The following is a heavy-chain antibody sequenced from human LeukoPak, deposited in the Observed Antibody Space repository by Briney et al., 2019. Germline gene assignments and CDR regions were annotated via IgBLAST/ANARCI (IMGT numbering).Heavy chain of an antibody. J-gene: IGHJ5*02. Sequence: GASVKVSCKASGGTFSSYTISWVRQAPGQGLEWMGTIIPILGIANYAQKFQGRVTITAAKSTSTAYMELSSLRSEDTAVYYCARAVCGGDCFNPWWQGTLVTASS. CDR2: IIPILGIA. CDR1: GGTFSSYT. V-gene: IGHV1-69*02. CDR3: ARAVCGGDCFNP. D-gene: IGHD2-21*01.